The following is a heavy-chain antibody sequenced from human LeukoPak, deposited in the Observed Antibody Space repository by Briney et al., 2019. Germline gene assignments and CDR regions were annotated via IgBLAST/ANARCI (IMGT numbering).Heavy chain of an antibody. CDR1: GYTFSGYY. CDR2: MNPNSGNT. Sequence: GTSVKVSCKASGYTFSGYYLHWVRQAPGQGLEWMGWMNPNSGNTGYAQKFQGRVTMTRNTSISTAYMELSSLRSEDTAVYYCARGRAYYDFWSGYTLPDAFDIWGQGTMVTVSS. D-gene: IGHD3-3*01. J-gene: IGHJ3*02. CDR3: ARGRAYYDFWSGYTLPDAFDI. V-gene: IGHV1-8*02.